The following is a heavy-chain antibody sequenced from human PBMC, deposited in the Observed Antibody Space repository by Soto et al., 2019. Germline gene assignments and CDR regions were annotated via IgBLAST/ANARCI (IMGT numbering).Heavy chain of an antibody. V-gene: IGHV6-1*01. CDR3: ARGSDDLGYSGYDSFDY. Sequence: QSQTLSLTCAISGDSVSSNSAAWNWIRRSPSRGLEWLGRTYYRSKWYNDYAVSVKSRITINPDTSKNQFSLQLNSVTPEDTAVYYCARGSDDLGYSGYDSFDYWGQGTLVTVSS. CDR2: TYYRSKWYN. J-gene: IGHJ4*02. D-gene: IGHD5-12*01. CDR1: GDSVSSNSAA.